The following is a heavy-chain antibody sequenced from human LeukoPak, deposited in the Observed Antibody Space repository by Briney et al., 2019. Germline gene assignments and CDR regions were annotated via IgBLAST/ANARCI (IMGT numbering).Heavy chain of an antibody. D-gene: IGHD3-16*01. V-gene: IGHV4-59*08. Sequence: PSETLTLTCSASGGSISSYYWSWIRQPPGKGLEWVSYIYYSGSTYSNPSLETRVTIEANTSKNQYSLKLTSVTAADTAFYYCARSSVYGTYAGGYWGQGTLVTVSS. CDR2: IYYSGST. J-gene: IGHJ4*02. CDR3: ARSSVYGTYAGGY. CDR1: GGSISSYY.